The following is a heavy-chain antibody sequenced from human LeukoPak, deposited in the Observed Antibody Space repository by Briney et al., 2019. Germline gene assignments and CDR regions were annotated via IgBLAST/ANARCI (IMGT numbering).Heavy chain of an antibody. D-gene: IGHD1-26*01. CDR2: IYSDGTT. J-gene: IGHJ3*02. V-gene: IGHV3-53*01. CDR1: GFTVSTDY. CDR3: TRDLREHGVFDI. Sequence: PGGSLRLSCAASGFTVSTDYMTWVRQAPGKGLEWVSEIYSDGTTYYAASVKGRFSISRDNSKNTVYLEMNSLRGEDTAIYYCTRDLREHGVFDIWGQGTMVTVSS.